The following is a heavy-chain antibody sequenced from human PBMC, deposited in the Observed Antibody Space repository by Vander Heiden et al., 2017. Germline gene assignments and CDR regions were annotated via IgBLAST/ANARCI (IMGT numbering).Heavy chain of an antibody. J-gene: IGHJ4*02. CDR1: GYTFTNSW. V-gene: IGHV5-51*01. CDR3: ATHEYRAYPIDK. Sequence: EVQLVQSGAEVSKPGEFLKLSCKTSGYTFTNSWIGWVRHMPGKGLEWLASIYPGDSDTIYSPSFQGQVTISADKSISTAFLFWTSLKASDSAMYYCATHEYRAYPIDKWGQGTLVTVSS. D-gene: IGHD3-16*01. CDR2: IYPGDSDT.